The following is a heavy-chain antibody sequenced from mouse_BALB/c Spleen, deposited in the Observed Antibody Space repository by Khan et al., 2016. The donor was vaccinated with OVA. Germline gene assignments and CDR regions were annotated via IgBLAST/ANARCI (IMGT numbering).Heavy chain of an antibody. V-gene: IGHV1-39*01. D-gene: IGHD2-1*01. CDR2: IDPYYGGA. J-gene: IGHJ2*01. Sequence: EVELVESGPELEKPGASVKISCKASGYSFTGYNMNWVKQSNGKSLEWIGNIDPYYGGATYNQKFKGKATLTVDKSSSTAYMQLKSLTSEDSAVYYCTIGFGNYVRYYVDYWGQGTTLTVSS. CDR1: GYSFTGYN. CDR3: TIGFGNYVRYYVDY.